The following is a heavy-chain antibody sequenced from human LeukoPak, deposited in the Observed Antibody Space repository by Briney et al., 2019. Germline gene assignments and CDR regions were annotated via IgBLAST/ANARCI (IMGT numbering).Heavy chain of an antibody. CDR3: AREGGGGTTGTMTYDI. CDR2: ISAYNGNT. D-gene: IGHD1-1*01. J-gene: IGHJ3*02. CDR1: GYTFTSYG. V-gene: IGHV1-18*01. Sequence: ASVKVSCKASGYTFTSYGISWVRQAPGRGLEWMGWISAYNGNTNYAQKLQGRVTMTTDTSTSTAYMELRSLRSEDTAVYYCAREGGGGTTGTMTYDIWGQGTMVTVSS.